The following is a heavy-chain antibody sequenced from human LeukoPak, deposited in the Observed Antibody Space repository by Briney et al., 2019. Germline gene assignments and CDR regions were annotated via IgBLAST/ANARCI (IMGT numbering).Heavy chain of an antibody. D-gene: IGHD6-19*01. V-gene: IGHV3-74*01. Sequence: PGGSLRLSCAASGFTFSSYWMHWVRQAPVEGLVWVSRINSDGSSTSYADSVKGRFTISRDNAKNTLYLQMNSLRAEDTAVYYCAREDSSSGWYGGLDYWGQGTLVTVSS. J-gene: IGHJ4*02. CDR1: GFTFSSYW. CDR3: AREDSSSGWYGGLDY. CDR2: INSDGSST.